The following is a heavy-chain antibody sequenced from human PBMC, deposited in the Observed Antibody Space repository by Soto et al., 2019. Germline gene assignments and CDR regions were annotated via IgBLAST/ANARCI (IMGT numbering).Heavy chain of an antibody. CDR1: GGSVSSGSYY. V-gene: IGHV4-61*01. CDR3: ASSASSYGDYVDY. CDR2: IYYSGST. J-gene: IGHJ4*02. Sequence: QVQLQESGPGLVKPSETLSLTCTVSGGSVSSGSYYWSWIRQPPGKGLEWIGYIYYSGSTNYNPSLKSRVTISVDTSKNQFSLKLSSVTAADTAVYYCASSASSYGDYVDYWGQGTLVTVSS. D-gene: IGHD4-17*01.